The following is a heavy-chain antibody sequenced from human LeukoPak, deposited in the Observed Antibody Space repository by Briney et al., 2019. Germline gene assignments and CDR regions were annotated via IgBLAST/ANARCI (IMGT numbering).Heavy chain of an antibody. CDR1: GFPFSICV. CDR3: TKDRRESTY. CDR2: IGPRGSPT. J-gene: IGHJ4*02. D-gene: IGHD3-10*01. Sequence: PGGSLRLSCAASGFPFSICVMSCVRQAPGKGLEWVSGIGPRGSPTDYANSVKGRVTIARDNSKNMLYLQMNSLSAEDTAVYYCTKDRRESTYWGQGTLVTVSS. V-gene: IGHV3-23*01.